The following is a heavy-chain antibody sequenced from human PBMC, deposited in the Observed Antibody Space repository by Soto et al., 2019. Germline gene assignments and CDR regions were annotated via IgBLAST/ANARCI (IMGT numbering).Heavy chain of an antibody. CDR3: ARGSEAYYYYGMDV. CDR1: GFTFSGYW. J-gene: IGHJ6*02. CDR2: ISYDGTGT. V-gene: IGHV3-74*03. Sequence: GGSLRLSCAASGFTFSGYWMHWVRQAPGKGLVWVSHISYDGTGTTYADSVKGRFTISRDNPKSTLYLQMNSVRAEDTGVYYCARGSEAYYYYGMDVWGQGTTVTVSS.